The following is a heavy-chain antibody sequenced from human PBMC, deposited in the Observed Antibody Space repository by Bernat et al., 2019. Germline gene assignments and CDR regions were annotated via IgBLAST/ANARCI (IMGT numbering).Heavy chain of an antibody. CDR2: IIPILGIA. V-gene: IGHV1-69*04. D-gene: IGHD5-18*01. Sequence: QVQLVQSGAEVKKPGSSVKVSCKASGGTFSSYAISWVRQAPGQGLEWMGRIIPILGIANYAQKFQGRVTITADKSTSTAYMELSSLRSEDTAVYYCARDSPHGIQLDWYFDLWGRGTLVTVSS. J-gene: IGHJ2*01. CDR1: GGTFSSYA. CDR3: ARDSPHGIQLDWYFDL.